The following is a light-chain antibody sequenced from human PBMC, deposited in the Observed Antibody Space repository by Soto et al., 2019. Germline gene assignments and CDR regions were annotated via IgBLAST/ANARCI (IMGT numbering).Light chain of an antibody. CDR3: GLFMGSATPWV. V-gene: IGLV8-61*01. CDR1: AGSVSTSHY. Sequence: QTVVPQEQSFSVSPRGTVTLTFGLRAGSVSTSHYPSWYQQTPGRAPRSFIYFTNTRSSGVPDRFSGSILGNKSDRTITGSQSDDESVYYCGLFMGSATPWVFGGGTKHTVL. J-gene: IGLJ3*02. CDR2: FTN.